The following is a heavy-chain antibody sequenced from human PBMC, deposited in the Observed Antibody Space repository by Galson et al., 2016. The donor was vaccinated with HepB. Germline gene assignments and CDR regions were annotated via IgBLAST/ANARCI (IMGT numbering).Heavy chain of an antibody. CDR1: EYTFNKYW. CDR3: ASGKRYYYYAMDV. V-gene: IGHV3-7*01. Sequence: SLRLSCAASEYTFNKYWMTWVRQAPGKGLEWVANINQDGSENYYVDSVKGRFTISRDHANNSLYLQMNSLRVEDTAVYYCASGKRYYYYAMDVWGQGTTVTVSS. D-gene: IGHD1-14*01. J-gene: IGHJ6*02. CDR2: INQDGSEN.